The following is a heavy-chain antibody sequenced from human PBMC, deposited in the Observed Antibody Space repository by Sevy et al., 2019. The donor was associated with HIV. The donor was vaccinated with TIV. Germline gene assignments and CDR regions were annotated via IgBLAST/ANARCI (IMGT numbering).Heavy chain of an antibody. CDR3: ARELGVAGPEEFDY. Sequence: GGSLRLSCVASGFTFSFYTMHWVRQAPGKGLEWVAAVSHDGRNKYYADSVKGRFAISRDNSNNTLFLQMNTLRGDDTAVYYCARELGVAGPEEFDYWGQGTLVTVSS. CDR1: GFTFSFYT. D-gene: IGHD6-19*01. CDR2: VSHDGRNK. V-gene: IGHV3-30*09. J-gene: IGHJ4*02.